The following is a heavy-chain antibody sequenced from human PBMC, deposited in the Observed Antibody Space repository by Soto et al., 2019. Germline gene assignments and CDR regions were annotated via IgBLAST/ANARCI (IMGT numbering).Heavy chain of an antibody. J-gene: IGHJ6*02. V-gene: IGHV4-4*02. Sequence: PSGTLSLTCALASSSTSSRNWWSWVRQPPGKGLEWIGEIYHSGSTNYNPSLKSRVTISVDKSKNQFSLKLSSVTAADTAVYYCASVRGGYYYAMDVWGQGTTVT. CDR2: IYHSGST. CDR1: SSSTSSRNW. CDR3: ASVRGGYYYAMDV. D-gene: IGHD3-10*02.